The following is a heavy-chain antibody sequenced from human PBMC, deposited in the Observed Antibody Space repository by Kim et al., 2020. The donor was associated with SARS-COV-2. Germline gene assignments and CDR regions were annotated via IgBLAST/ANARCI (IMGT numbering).Heavy chain of an antibody. V-gene: IGHV3-49*03. Sequence: GGSLRLSCTTSGFTFGDYAMSWFRQAPGKGLEWVGFIRSKAYGGTTEYAASVKGRFTISRADSKSIAYLQMNSLKTEDTAVYYCTRGSRFGAHYFDYWGQGTLVTVSS. CDR3: TRGSRFGAHYFDY. CDR1: GFTFGDYA. CDR2: IRSKAYGGTT. D-gene: IGHD3-10*01. J-gene: IGHJ4*02.